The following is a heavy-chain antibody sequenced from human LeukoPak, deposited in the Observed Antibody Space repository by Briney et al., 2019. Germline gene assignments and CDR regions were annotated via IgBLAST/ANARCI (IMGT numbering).Heavy chain of an antibody. CDR1: GASVSGKF. CDR3: VGDGDWLPEY. V-gene: IGHV4-59*02. D-gene: IGHD3/OR15-3a*01. Sequence: PSETLSLTCTVSGASVSGKFWSWIRHSPGNGLEWIGLIYYSGSTKFNPSLKSRVAMSVDTSNNQFSLSLNSVTTTDTAVYFCVGDGDWLPEYWGHGTQVIVSS. CDR2: IYYSGST. J-gene: IGHJ4*01.